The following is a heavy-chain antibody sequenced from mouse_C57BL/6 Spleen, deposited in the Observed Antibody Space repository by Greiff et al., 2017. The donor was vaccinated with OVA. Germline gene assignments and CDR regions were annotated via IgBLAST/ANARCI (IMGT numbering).Heavy chain of an antibody. Sequence: QVQLQQPGAELVRPGSSVKLSCKASGYTFTSYCMHWVKQRPIQGLEWIGNIDPSDSDTHYNQKSMDKAPLTVNKSSSTAYMQLSSLTSEDSAVYYCAKGDGSSMDYWGQGTTLTVSS. V-gene: IGHV1-52*01. J-gene: IGHJ2*01. CDR1: GYTFTSYC. CDR3: AKGDGSSMDY. D-gene: IGHD1-1*01. CDR2: IDPSDSDT.